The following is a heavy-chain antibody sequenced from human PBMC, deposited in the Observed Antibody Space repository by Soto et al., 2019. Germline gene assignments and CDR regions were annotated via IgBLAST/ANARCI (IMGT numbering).Heavy chain of an antibody. CDR1: GFSLSTNGVG. J-gene: IGHJ4*02. V-gene: IGHV2-5*02. CDR2: IYWDDDK. D-gene: IGHD3-10*02. CDR3: AHSPSITMYDY. Sequence: QITLKESGPTLVKPTQTLTLTCTFSGFSLSTNGVGVGWIRQPPGKALEWLALIYWDDDKRYSPSLKSRLTITNDTSKNRVVLTMTNMDPVETATYYCAHSPSITMYDYWGQGTLVTVYS.